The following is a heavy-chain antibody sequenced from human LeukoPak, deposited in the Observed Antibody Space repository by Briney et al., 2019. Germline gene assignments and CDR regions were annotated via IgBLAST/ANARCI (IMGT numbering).Heavy chain of an antibody. D-gene: IGHD6-13*01. CDR2: ISAYNGKA. CDR1: GYTFTSYG. V-gene: IGHV1-18*01. J-gene: IGHJ4*02. CDR3: ARDGKQQLGFDY. Sequence: ASVKVSCKASGYTFTSYGISWVRQAPGQGLEWMGWISAYNGKANHAQNFQGRVTMTTDTSASTAYMELRSLRSGDTAVYYCARDGKQQLGFDYWGQGTLVTVSS.